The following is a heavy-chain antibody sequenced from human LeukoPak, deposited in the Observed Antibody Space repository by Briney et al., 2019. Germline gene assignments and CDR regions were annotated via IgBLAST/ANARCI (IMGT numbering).Heavy chain of an antibody. CDR3: ARHPYYSSPFDY. J-gene: IGHJ4*02. Sequence: PSETLSLTCTVSGGSISSSSHYWGWIRQPPGKGLEWIGSIYYSGSTYYNPPLKSRVTISVDTSKNQFSLKLSSVTAADTAVYYCARHPYYSSPFDYWGQGTLVTVSS. CDR2: IYYSGST. V-gene: IGHV4-39*01. CDR1: GGSISSSSHY. D-gene: IGHD3-22*01.